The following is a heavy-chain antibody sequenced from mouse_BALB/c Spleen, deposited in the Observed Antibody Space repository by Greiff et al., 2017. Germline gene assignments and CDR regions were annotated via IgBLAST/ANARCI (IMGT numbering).Heavy chain of an antibody. Sequence: VQLQQSGAELMKPGASVKISCKATGYTFSSYWIEWVKQRPGHGLEWIGEILPGSGSTNYNEKFKGKATFTADTSSNTAYMQLSSLTSEDSAVYYCARSHYYGSDYYAMDYWGQGTSVTVSS. V-gene: IGHV1-9*01. CDR3: ARSHYYGSDYYAMDY. J-gene: IGHJ4*01. D-gene: IGHD1-1*01. CDR1: GYTFSSYW. CDR2: ILPGSGST.